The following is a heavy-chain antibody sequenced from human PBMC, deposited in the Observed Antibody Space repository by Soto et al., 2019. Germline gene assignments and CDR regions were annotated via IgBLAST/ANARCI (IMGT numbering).Heavy chain of an antibody. CDR1: GGTFSSYA. D-gene: IGHD3-3*01. Sequence: ASVKVSCKASGGTFSSYAVSWVRQAPGQGLEWMGGIIPMFGTAKYAQEFQGRVTITAGESTSTAYMELSSLRSEDTAVYYCATRERFLEWLLDPGFDYWGQGTLVTVSS. CDR3: ATRERFLEWLLDPGFDY. V-gene: IGHV1-69*13. J-gene: IGHJ4*02. CDR2: IIPMFGTA.